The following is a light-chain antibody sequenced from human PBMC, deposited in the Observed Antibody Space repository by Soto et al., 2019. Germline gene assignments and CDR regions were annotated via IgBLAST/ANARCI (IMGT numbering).Light chain of an antibody. CDR3: QHYGSSWT. CDR2: GAS. V-gene: IGKV3-20*01. CDR1: QSVSSSY. Sequence: EIVLTQSPGTLSLSPGERATLSCRASQSVSSSYLAWYQQKAGQAPRLLIYGASNRAAGIPERFSGSGSGTDFILTISRLEPEDFAVYYCQHYGSSWTFGQGTKVDIK. J-gene: IGKJ1*01.